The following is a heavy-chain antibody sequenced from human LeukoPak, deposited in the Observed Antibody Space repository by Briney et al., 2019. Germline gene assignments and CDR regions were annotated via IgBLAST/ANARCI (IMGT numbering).Heavy chain of an antibody. J-gene: IGHJ4*02. CDR2: IWYDGSNK. V-gene: IGHV3-33*08. CDR3: ARDRAQAFDY. Sequence: GGSLKLSCAASGFTFSGSAMHWVRQAPGKGLEWVAVIWYDGSNKYYADSVKGRFTISRDNSKNTLYLQMNSLRAEDTAVYYCARDRAQAFDYWGQGTLVTVSS. CDR1: GFTFSGSA. D-gene: IGHD1-26*01.